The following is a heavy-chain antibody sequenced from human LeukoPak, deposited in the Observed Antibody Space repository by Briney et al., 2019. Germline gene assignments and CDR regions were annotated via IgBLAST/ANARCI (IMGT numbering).Heavy chain of an antibody. CDR3: ARSQVGAFYYYYYMDV. J-gene: IGHJ6*03. CDR1: GASISSGNYY. V-gene: IGHV4-61*10. Sequence: SETLSLTCTVSGASISSGNYYWSWIRQPAGEGLEWIGYIYYSGSTNYNPSLKSRVTISVDTSKNQFSLKLSSVTAADTAVYYCARSQVGAFYYYYYMDVWGKGTTVTISS. D-gene: IGHD1-26*01. CDR2: IYYSGST.